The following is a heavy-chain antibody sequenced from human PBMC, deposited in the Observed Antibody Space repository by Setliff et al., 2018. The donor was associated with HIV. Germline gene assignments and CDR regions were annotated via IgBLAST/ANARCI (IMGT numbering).Heavy chain of an antibody. CDR3: AMTNSPAYFGYLND. D-gene: IGHD3-16*01. CDR2: IRNKIRGYTT. Sequence: PGGSLRLSCAGSGFSFSDRHIDGVRQAPGKGLEWIGRIRNKIRGYTTDHAASVRGRFTMSRDDSKKSVYLQMNSLQPEDTAVYYCAMTNSPAYFGYLNDWGRGTLVTVSS. J-gene: IGHJ4*02. V-gene: IGHV3-72*01. CDR1: GFSFSDRH.